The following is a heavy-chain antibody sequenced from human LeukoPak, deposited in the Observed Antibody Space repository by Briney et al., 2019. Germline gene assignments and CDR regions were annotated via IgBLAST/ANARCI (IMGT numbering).Heavy chain of an antibody. CDR2: ISGSGGST. D-gene: IGHD6-13*01. Sequence: PGGSLRLSCAASGFTFSSYAMSWVRRAPGKGLEWVSAISGSGGSTYYADSVKGRFTISRDNSKNTLYLQMNSLRAEDTAVYYCAKGESGYSSSWYDYWGQGTLVTVSS. CDR1: GFTFSSYA. J-gene: IGHJ4*02. V-gene: IGHV3-23*01. CDR3: AKGESGYSSSWYDY.